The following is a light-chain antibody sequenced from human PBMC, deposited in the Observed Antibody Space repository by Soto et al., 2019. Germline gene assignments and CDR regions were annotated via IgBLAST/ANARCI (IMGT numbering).Light chain of an antibody. J-gene: IGKJ4*01. V-gene: IGKV1-39*01. CDR1: QSISTY. CDR2: YAS. Sequence: DIQMTRSPSSLSASVGGRVTITCRASQSISTYLNWYQQKPGKAPKLLIYYASSLQSGVPSRFSGSGSGTDFTLTINTLQPEDFATYYCQQGYSTPLTFGGGTKVEVE. CDR3: QQGYSTPLT.